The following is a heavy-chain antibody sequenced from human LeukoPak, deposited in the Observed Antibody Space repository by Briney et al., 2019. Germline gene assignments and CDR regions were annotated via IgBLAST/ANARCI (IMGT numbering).Heavy chain of an antibody. Sequence: GGSLRLSCAASGFTFSSDGMHWVRQAPGKGLEWVAVISYDGSNKYYADSVKGRFTIYRDNSKNTLYLQMNSLRAEDTAVYYCAKEGDYRLVYFDYWGQGTLVTVSS. V-gene: IGHV3-30*18. D-gene: IGHD4-17*01. CDR3: AKEGDYRLVYFDY. J-gene: IGHJ4*02. CDR1: GFTFSSDG. CDR2: ISYDGSNK.